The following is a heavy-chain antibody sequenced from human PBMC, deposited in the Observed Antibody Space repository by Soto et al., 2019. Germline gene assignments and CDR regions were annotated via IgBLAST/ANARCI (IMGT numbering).Heavy chain of an antibody. D-gene: IGHD5-12*01. V-gene: IGHV1-69*13. Sequence: SVKVSCKASGGTFSSYAISWVRQAPGQGLEWMGGIIPIFGTANYAQKFQGRVTITADESTSTAYMELSSLRSEDTAVYYCARDIVATINGDDATYGMDVCGQGTTVTVYS. CDR2: IIPIFGTA. CDR3: ARDIVATINGDDATYGMDV. J-gene: IGHJ6*02. CDR1: GGTFSSYA.